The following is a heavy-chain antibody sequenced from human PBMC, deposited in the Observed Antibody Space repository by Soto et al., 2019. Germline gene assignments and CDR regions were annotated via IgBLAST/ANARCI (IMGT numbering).Heavy chain of an antibody. D-gene: IGHD1-26*01. Sequence: QVQLVQSGVEVKKPGASVKVSCKASGYTFTSYGISWVRQAPGQGLEWMGWTNPYNGNTNYAQKLQGRVTMTTETXXXXXXXXXXXXXXXXXXXXXCTRDPVGGNGFDPWGQGTLVTVSS. CDR1: GYTFTSYG. CDR2: TNPYNGNT. CDR3: TRDPVGGNGFDP. J-gene: IGHJ5*02. V-gene: IGHV1-18*01.